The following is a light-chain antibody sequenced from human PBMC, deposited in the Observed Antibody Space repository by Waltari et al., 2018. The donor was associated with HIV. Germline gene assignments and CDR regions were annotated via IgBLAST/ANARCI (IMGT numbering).Light chain of an antibody. CDR2: DVK. J-gene: IGLJ1*01. CDR3: CSFAHPNFL. Sequence: PASVSGSPGQSITISCTGSSRDVGTYNYISWYQQHPGTVPKLIIYDVKERPSGVSDRFSGSKSGTTASLTISGLQAEDEADYYCCSFAHPNFLFGSGTKVTVL. V-gene: IGLV2-23*02. CDR1: SRDVGTYNY.